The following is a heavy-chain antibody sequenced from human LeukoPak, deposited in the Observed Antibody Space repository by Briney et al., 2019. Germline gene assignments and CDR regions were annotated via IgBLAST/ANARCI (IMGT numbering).Heavy chain of an antibody. Sequence: ASVTVSCKASGYTFTSYDINWVRQAPGQGLEWMGWMNPNSGNTGYAQKFQGRVTMTRNTSISTAYMELRSLRSDDTAVYYCARTDYGDYVGGVDYWGQGTLVTVSS. CDR2: MNPNSGNT. D-gene: IGHD4-17*01. CDR1: GYTFTSYD. CDR3: ARTDYGDYVGGVDY. J-gene: IGHJ4*02. V-gene: IGHV1-8*01.